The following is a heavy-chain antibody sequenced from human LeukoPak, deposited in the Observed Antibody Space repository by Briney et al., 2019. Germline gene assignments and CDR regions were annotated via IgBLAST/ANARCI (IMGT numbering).Heavy chain of an antibody. V-gene: IGHV4-4*02. Sequence: SGTLSLTCAVSGGSITSSKWWTWVRQPPGKGLEWIGESYHSGSTNYNPSIKSRVTISVDKSKKQFSLKLSAVTAADTAVYYCARLSPDGFDIWGQGTMVTVFS. CDR2: SYHSGST. CDR1: GGSITSSKW. J-gene: IGHJ3*02. CDR3: ARLSPDGFDI. D-gene: IGHD2/OR15-2a*01.